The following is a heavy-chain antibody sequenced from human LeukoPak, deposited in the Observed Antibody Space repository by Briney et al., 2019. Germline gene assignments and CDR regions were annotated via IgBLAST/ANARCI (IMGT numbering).Heavy chain of an antibody. V-gene: IGHV1-2*06. D-gene: IGHD3-22*01. J-gene: IGHJ4*02. Sequence: GASVKVSCKASGYTFTGYYMHWVRQAPGQGLEWMGRINPNSGGTNYAQKFQGRVTMTRDTSISTAYMELSRLRSDDTAVYYCALFHSSGYVISYWGQGTLVTVSS. CDR3: ALFHSSGYVISY. CDR1: GYTFTGYY. CDR2: INPNSGGT.